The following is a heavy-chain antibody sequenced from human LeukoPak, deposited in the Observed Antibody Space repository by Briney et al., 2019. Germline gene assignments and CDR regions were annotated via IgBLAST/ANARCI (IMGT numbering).Heavy chain of an antibody. Sequence: PGGSLRPSCAASGFTFSSYGMHWVRQAPGKVLEWVAFIRYDRSNKYYADSVKGRFTISRDNSKNTLYLQMNSLRAEDTAVYYCAKEGDSTQYYYGSGSYPDYWGQGTLVTVSS. CDR2: IRYDRSNK. CDR1: GFTFSSYG. V-gene: IGHV3-30*02. CDR3: AKEGDSTQYYYGSGSYPDY. J-gene: IGHJ4*02. D-gene: IGHD3-10*01.